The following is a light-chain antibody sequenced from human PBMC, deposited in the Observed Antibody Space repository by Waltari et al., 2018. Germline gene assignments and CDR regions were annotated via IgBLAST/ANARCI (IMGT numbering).Light chain of an antibody. J-gene: IGKJ4*01. CDR2: DTS. Sequence: VLTQSPATLSLSAGERATLSCRASQSVFNYLAWYQQKRGQAPRLLIYDTSNRATGIPARFSGSGSGTDCTLTISNLEADDFALYYCQQGSILPLTFGGGTKVEIK. V-gene: IGKV3-11*01. CDR1: QSVFNY. CDR3: QQGSILPLT.